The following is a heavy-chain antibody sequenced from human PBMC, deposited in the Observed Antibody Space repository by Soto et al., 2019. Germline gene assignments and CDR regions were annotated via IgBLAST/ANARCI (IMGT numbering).Heavy chain of an antibody. V-gene: IGHV3-23*01. CDR2: ISGSGGST. CDR3: ADGTRRRGYSYGYADY. CDR1: GFTFSSYA. J-gene: IGHJ4*02. D-gene: IGHD5-18*01. Sequence: EVQLLESGGGLVQPGGSLRLSCAASGFTFSSYAMSWVRQAPGKGLEWVSAISGSGGSTYYADSVKGRFTISRDNSKNTLYLQMNSLRAEDTAVYYCADGTRRRGYSYGYADYWGQGTLVTVSS.